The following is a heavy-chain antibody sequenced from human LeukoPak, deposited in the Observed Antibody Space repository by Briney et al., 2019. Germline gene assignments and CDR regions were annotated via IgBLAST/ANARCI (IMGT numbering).Heavy chain of an antibody. Sequence: PGGSLRLSCAASGFTVSSNYMSWVRQAPGKGLEWVSVIYSGGSTYYADSVKGRFTISRDNSKNTLYLQMNSLRAEDTAVYYCARDGDCTNGVCYRGLDYWGQGTLVTVSS. V-gene: IGHV3-66*02. CDR1: GFTVSSNY. J-gene: IGHJ4*02. CDR2: IYSGGST. D-gene: IGHD2-8*01. CDR3: ARDGDCTNGVCYRGLDY.